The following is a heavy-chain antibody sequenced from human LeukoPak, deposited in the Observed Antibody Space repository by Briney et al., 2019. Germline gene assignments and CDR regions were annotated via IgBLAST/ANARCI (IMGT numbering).Heavy chain of an antibody. J-gene: IGHJ4*02. CDR1: GFTFSNYG. Sequence: PGGSLRLSCAASGFTFSNYGMHWVRQAPGKGLGWVAVIWYDGSNKYYADSVKGRFTIPRDNSKNTLYLQMNSLRAEDTAVYYCARGNYDSSGYYDYWGQGTLVTVSS. CDR2: IWYDGSNK. V-gene: IGHV3-33*01. CDR3: ARGNYDSSGYYDY. D-gene: IGHD3-22*01.